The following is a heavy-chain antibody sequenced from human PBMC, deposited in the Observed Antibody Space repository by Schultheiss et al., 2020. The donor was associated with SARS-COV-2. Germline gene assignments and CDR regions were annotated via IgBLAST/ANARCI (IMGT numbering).Heavy chain of an antibody. Sequence: GGSLRLSCAASGFTFSGSAMHWVRQAPGKGLEWVAVISYDGSNKYYADSVKGRFTISRDNSKNTLYLQMNSLRAEDTAVYYCARDSHARYMDVWGKGTTVTVSS. CDR2: ISYDGSNK. CDR1: GFTFSGSA. CDR3: ARDSHARYMDV. J-gene: IGHJ6*03. V-gene: IGHV3-30*04.